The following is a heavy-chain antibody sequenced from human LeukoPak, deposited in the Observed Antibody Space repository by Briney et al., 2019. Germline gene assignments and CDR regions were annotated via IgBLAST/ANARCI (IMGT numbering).Heavy chain of an antibody. D-gene: IGHD4-23*01. CDR3: AKRSDYGVNSNYFDY. CDR1: GFTFSS. V-gene: IGHV3-23*01. Sequence: GGSLRLSCAASGFTFSSMNWVRQAPGKGLEWVSAISDSVTSTYYADSVKGRFTISRANSKNTLYLQMNSLRAEDTAVYYCAKRSDYGVNSNYFDYWGQGTLVTVSS. J-gene: IGHJ4*02. CDR2: ISDSVTST.